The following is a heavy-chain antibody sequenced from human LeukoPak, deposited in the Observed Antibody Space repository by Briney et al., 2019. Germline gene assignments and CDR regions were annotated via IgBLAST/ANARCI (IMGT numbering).Heavy chain of an antibody. CDR3: ARAKIYGSGSYSPVDY. CDR2: ISGYNGKT. CDR1: GYKFIDFG. V-gene: IGHV1-18*01. J-gene: IGHJ4*02. Sequence: ASVKVSCKASGYKFIDFGITWVRQAPGQGLEWMGWISGYNGKTNYAQKFQGRVTMTRDTSTSTVYMELSSLRSEDTAVYYCARAKIYGSGSYSPVDYWGQGTLVTVSS. D-gene: IGHD3-10*01.